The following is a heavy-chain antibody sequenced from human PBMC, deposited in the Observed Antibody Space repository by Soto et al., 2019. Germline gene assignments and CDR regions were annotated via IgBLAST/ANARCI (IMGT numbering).Heavy chain of an antibody. V-gene: IGHV3-30*09. CDR3: ARDGPHITVFGYGDY. D-gene: IGHD3-3*01. CDR2: ILYDGSNK. J-gene: IGHJ4*02. CDR1: GITFSNYA. Sequence: GGSLRLSCVASGITFSNYAMHWVRQAPGKGMEWVAVILYDGSNKNYAVSVKGRFASSRDNFKSTLYLQMSSLRTDDTAVYYCARDGPHITVFGYGDYWGQGNLVTVSS.